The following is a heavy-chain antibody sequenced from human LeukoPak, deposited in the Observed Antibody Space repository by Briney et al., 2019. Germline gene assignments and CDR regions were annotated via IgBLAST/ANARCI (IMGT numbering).Heavy chain of an antibody. Sequence: SETLSLTYTVCGGFINSYYWSCLRQPAGKGLEWIGRIYTSGSTNYNPSLKSRVTMSVDTSKNQFSLKLSSVIAADTAVYYCARYYAAASGAYYYYMDVWGKGTTVTVSS. D-gene: IGHD6-13*01. V-gene: IGHV4-4*07. CDR2: IYTSGST. CDR1: GGFINSYY. CDR3: ARYYAAASGAYYYYMDV. J-gene: IGHJ6*03.